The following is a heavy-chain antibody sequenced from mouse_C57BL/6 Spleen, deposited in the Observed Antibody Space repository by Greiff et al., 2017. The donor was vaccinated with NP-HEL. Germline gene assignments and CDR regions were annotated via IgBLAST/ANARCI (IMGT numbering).Heavy chain of an antibody. CDR3: ARRGSTVVATPPMDY. V-gene: IGHV1-59*01. CDR1: GYTFTSYW. J-gene: IGHJ4*01. Sequence: QVQLQQPGAELVRPGTSVKLSCKASGYTFTSYWMHWVKQRPGQGLEWIGVIDPSDSYTNYNQKFKGKATLTVDTSSSTAYMQLSSLTSEDSAVYYCARRGSTVVATPPMDYWGQGTSVTVSS. D-gene: IGHD1-1*01. CDR2: IDPSDSYT.